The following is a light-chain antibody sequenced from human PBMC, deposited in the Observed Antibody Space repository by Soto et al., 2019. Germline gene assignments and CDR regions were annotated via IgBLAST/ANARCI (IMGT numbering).Light chain of an antibody. CDR2: DAS. CDR1: QSVSNS. V-gene: IGKV3-11*01. CDR3: QQRSNWPLP. Sequence: EIVLTQSPATLSLSPGERATLSCRASQSVSNSFAWYQQKPGQAPRLLIYDASNRATGIPARFSGSGSGTDFTLTISSLEPEDFAVYYCQQRSNWPLPFGQETKLDIK. J-gene: IGKJ1*01.